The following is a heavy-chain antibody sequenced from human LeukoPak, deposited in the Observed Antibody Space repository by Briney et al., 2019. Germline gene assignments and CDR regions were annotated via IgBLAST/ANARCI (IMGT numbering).Heavy chain of an antibody. Sequence: GGSLRLSCAASGFTFSNYWMSWVRQAPGKGLEWVANIKQDGSEKYYVDSVKGRFTISRDNAKNSLYLQMNSLRAEDTAVYYCAGLRFGYCSSTSCYESAFDIWGQGTMVTVSS. J-gene: IGHJ3*02. CDR2: IKQDGSEK. CDR3: AGLRFGYCSSTSCYESAFDI. V-gene: IGHV3-7*01. CDR1: GFTFSNYW. D-gene: IGHD2-2*03.